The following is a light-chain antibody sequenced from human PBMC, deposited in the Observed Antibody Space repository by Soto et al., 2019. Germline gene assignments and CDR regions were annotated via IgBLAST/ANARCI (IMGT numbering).Light chain of an antibody. J-gene: IGKJ4*01. V-gene: IGKV1-5*01. CDR1: QSISSW. CDR2: DAS. Sequence: QVTQSPSTLSPSVGDRVPITCRASQSISSWLAWYQQKPGKAPKLLIYDASSLESGVPSRFSGSGSGTDFTLTISRLEPEDFAVYYCQQYDGSLTFGGGTKVDIK. CDR3: QQYDGSLT.